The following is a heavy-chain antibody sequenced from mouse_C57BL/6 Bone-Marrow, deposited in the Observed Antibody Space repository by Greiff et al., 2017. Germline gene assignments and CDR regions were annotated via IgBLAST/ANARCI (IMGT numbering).Heavy chain of an antibody. CDR2: INSDGGSP. Sequence: EVMLVESGGGLVQPGESLKLSCESNEYEFPSHDMSWVRKTPEKRLELVAAINSDGGSPYYPDTMARRFTISRDNTKKNLYRQMSSLRSEDTALYYCARHDYDARRYLDYWGQGTTLTVSS. CDR3: ARHDYDARRYLDY. J-gene: IGHJ2*01. D-gene: IGHD2-4*01. CDR1: EYEFPSHD. V-gene: IGHV5-2*01.